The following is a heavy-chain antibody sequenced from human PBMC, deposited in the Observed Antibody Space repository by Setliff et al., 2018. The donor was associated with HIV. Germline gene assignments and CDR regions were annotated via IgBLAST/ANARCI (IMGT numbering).Heavy chain of an antibody. CDR2: TSKSGST. D-gene: IGHD2-15*01. CDR1: GDSINTHY. V-gene: IGHV4-59*11. Sequence: SETLSLTCTVSGDSINTHYWSWVRQPPGKALEWIGTTSKSGSTTYNPSLNSRVTISVDTAKNQFSLKVTSVTSADTAVYYCARGNTTWWAWWFDPWGQGTLVTVSS. J-gene: IGHJ5*02. CDR3: ARGNTTWWAWWFDP.